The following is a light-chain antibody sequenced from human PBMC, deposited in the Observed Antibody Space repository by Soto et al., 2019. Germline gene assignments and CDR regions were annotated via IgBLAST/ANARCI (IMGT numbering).Light chain of an antibody. CDR1: SSDVGGYNY. V-gene: IGLV2-14*01. CDR2: DVS. J-gene: IGLJ1*01. Sequence: QSALTQPASVSGSPGQSITISCTGTSSDVGGYNYVSWHQQHPGKVPKLIIYDVSSRPSGVSIRFSGSKSGNTASLTISGLQAEDEAAYYCSSYKCSNTHVFGSGTKVTV. CDR3: SSYKCSNTHV.